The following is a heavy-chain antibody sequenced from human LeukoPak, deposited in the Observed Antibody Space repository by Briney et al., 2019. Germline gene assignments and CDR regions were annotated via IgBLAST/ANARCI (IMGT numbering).Heavy chain of an antibody. CDR3: AREMGIAAAYYYYGMDV. V-gene: IGHV3-66*01. Sequence: GGSLRLSCAASGFTVSSNYMSWVRQAPGKGLEWVSVIYSGGSTYYADSVKGRFTISRDNSKNTLYLQMNSLRAEDTSVYYCAREMGIAAAYYYYGMDVWGQETTVTVSS. CDR1: GFTVSSNY. D-gene: IGHD6-13*01. CDR2: IYSGGST. J-gene: IGHJ6*02.